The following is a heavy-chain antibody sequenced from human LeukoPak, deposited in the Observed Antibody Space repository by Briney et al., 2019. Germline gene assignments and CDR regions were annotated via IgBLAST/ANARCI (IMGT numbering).Heavy chain of an antibody. CDR1: GITFSIYP. V-gene: IGHV3-30-3*01. J-gene: IGHJ3*02. D-gene: IGHD2-2*03. CDR2: IGYDGTST. CDR3: ARDPLDISRWTNAFDI. Sequence: PGGSLRLSCVASGITFSIYPMHWVRQAPGKGLDWVSVIGYDGTSTSYADSVKGRFTISRDNSKNTLYLQVNGLRPEDTAVYYCARDPLDISRWTNAFDIWGQGTMVSVSS.